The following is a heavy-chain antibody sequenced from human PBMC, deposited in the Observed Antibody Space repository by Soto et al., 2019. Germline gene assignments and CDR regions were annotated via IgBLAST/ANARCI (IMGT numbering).Heavy chain of an antibody. J-gene: IGHJ6*02. D-gene: IGHD4-17*01. Sequence: PGGSLRLSCAASGFTFTSHGMHWVRQAPGQGLEWVAVISYDGTYKYYAGPVKGRFTISRDSSKNTVDLHMNSLRAEDTAVYFCAKGFVDYGDYENFYYYGMDVWGQGTTVTVSS. V-gene: IGHV3-30*18. CDR3: AKGFVDYGDYENFYYYGMDV. CDR1: GFTFTSHG. CDR2: ISYDGTYK.